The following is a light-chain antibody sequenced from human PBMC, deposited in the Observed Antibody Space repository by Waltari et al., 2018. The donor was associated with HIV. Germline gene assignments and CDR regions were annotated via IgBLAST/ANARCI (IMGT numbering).Light chain of an antibody. CDR2: DAS. CDR3: QQRRNWPLT. CDR1: ENINNY. Sequence: PGERATRSCTASENINNYLAWYQQKPGQPPRLVLYDASNRAPGVPDRFSGGGSETHFALTISSLEPEDFAVYYCQQRRNWPLTFGGGTKVEMK. J-gene: IGKJ4*01. V-gene: IGKV3-11*01.